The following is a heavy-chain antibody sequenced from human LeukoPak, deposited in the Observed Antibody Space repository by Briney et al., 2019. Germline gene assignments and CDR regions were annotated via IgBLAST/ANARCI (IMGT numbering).Heavy chain of an antibody. D-gene: IGHD4-17*01. V-gene: IGHV4-59*08. Sequence: KASETLSLTCSVSGGSISSNYWSWIRQPPGKGLEWIGYIYYSGSTNYNPSLKSRVTISVDTSKNQFSLKLSSVTAADTAVYYCARQHDYGDPHFDYWGQGTLVTVSS. CDR3: ARQHDYGDPHFDY. CDR2: IYYSGST. CDR1: GGSISSNY. J-gene: IGHJ4*02.